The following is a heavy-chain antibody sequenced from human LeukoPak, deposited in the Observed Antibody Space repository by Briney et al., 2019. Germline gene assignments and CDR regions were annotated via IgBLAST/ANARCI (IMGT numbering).Heavy chain of an antibody. CDR3: ARGGFYGSGSYSGSGFEY. V-gene: IGHV3-21*01. J-gene: IGHJ4*02. D-gene: IGHD3-10*01. Sequence: GGSLRLSCAASGFTFSSYSMNWVRQAPGKGLEWVSSISSSSNYIYYADSVKGRFTISRDNAKNSLYLQMNSLRAEDTAVYYCARGGFYGSGSYSGSGFEYWGQGTLVTVSS. CDR2: ISSSSNYI. CDR1: GFTFSSYS.